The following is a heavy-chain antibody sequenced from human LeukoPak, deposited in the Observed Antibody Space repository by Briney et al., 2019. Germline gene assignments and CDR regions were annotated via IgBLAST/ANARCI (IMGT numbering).Heavy chain of an antibody. CDR1: GGSISSYY. Sequence: SETLSLTCTVSGGSISSYYWSWIRQPPGKGLEWIGYISYSGSTDYNPSLKSRVTISVDTSKNQFSLKLTSVTAAATAVYFCARGEDFERYYLAYWGQGTLVTVSS. V-gene: IGHV4-59*01. D-gene: IGHD3-9*01. CDR3: ARGEDFERYYLAY. J-gene: IGHJ4*02. CDR2: ISYSGST.